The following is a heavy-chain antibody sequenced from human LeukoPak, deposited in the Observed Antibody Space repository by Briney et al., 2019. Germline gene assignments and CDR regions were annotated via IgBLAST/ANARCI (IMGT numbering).Heavy chain of an antibody. V-gene: IGHV3-7*01. J-gene: IGHJ6*03. CDR1: EFTFSNYW. D-gene: IGHD4-17*01. CDR2: INQDRSGT. CDR3: AGCSTVTTYYYSYYMDI. Sequence: GGSLRLSCAASEFTFSNYWMSWVPLAPGKGMEWVSNINQDRSGTYYVDSVKGRFTISRDNAKNSLYLQMNSLRAEDTAVYYCAGCSTVTTYYYSYYMDIWGKGTTVTVSS.